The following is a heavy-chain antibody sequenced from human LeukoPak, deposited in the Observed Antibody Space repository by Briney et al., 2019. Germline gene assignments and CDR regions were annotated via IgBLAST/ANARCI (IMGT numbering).Heavy chain of an antibody. D-gene: IGHD6-19*01. CDR2: MNPNSGNT. CDR3: ARGSSSKGIAVAGTVAGAFDI. CDR1: GYTFTSYD. V-gene: IGHV1-8*03. Sequence: ESSVKVSCKASGYTFTSYDINWVRQATGQGLEWMGWMNPNSGNTGYAQKFQGRVTITKTTSISTAYMELSSLRSEDTAVYYCARGSSSKGIAVAGTVAGAFDIWGQGIMVTVSS. J-gene: IGHJ3*02.